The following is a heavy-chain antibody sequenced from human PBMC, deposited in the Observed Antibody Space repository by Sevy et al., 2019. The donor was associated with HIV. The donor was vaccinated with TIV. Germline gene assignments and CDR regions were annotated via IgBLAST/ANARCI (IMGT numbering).Heavy chain of an antibody. J-gene: IGHJ6*03. CDR2: IRYDGSNK. CDR3: ARAYYDFWSGYYHMDV. D-gene: IGHD3-3*01. V-gene: IGHV3-30*02. CDR1: GFTFSSYG. Sequence: GGSLRLSCAASGFTFSSYGMHWVRQAPGKGLEWVAFIRYDGSNKYYADSVKGRFTISRDNSKNTLYLQMNSLRAEDTAVYYCARAYYDFWSGYYHMDVRGKGTTVTVSS.